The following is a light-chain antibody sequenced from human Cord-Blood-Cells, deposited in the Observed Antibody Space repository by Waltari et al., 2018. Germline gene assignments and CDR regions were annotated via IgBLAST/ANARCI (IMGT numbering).Light chain of an antibody. CDR3: CSYAGSYTFAV. CDR2: DVS. Sequence: QSALTQPRPVSGSPGQSVTIPCTGTSSDVGGYNYVSWYQQHPGKAPKLMIYDVSKRPSGVPDRFSGSKSGNTASLTISGLQAEDEADYYCCSYAGSYTFAVFGGGTKLTVL. V-gene: IGLV2-11*01. CDR1: SSDVGGYNY. J-gene: IGLJ2*01.